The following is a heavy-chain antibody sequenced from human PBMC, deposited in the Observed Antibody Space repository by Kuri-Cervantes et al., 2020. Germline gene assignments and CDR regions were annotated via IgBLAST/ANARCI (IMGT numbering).Heavy chain of an antibody. V-gene: IGHV4-39*07. CDR2: IYYSGST. J-gene: IGHJ6*02. CDR3: ARLGGPRYFDWLQHPYYSYYGMDV. CDR1: GGSLSSSSYY. Sequence: SETLSLTCTVSGGSLSSSSYYWGWTRQPPGKGLEWIGSIYYSGSTNYNPSLKSRVTISVDTSKNQFSLKLSSVTAADPAVYYCARLGGPRYFDWLQHPYYSYYGMDVWGQGTTVTVSS. D-gene: IGHD3-9*01.